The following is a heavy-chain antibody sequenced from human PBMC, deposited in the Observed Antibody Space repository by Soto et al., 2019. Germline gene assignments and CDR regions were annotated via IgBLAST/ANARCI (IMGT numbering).Heavy chain of an antibody. J-gene: IGHJ4*02. Sequence: GGSLRLSCAASGFTFGSYAMHWVRQAPGKGLEWVAVISYDASNKYYADSVKGRFTISRDNSKNTRYLQMNSLRAEDTAVYYCARDPDSSGYYVFDYWGQGTLVTVSS. D-gene: IGHD3-22*01. CDR3: ARDPDSSGYYVFDY. CDR2: ISYDASNK. V-gene: IGHV3-30-3*01. CDR1: GFTFGSYA.